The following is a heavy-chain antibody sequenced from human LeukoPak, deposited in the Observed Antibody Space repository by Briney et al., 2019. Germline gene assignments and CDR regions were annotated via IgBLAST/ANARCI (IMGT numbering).Heavy chain of an antibody. CDR2: ISGSGGAT. CDR3: AKDGYNYDSSGHFDY. D-gene: IGHD3-22*01. Sequence: PGGSLRLSCAASGFTFSLFAMHWVRRAPGKGLEWVSAISGSGGATYHADADSVKGRFTISRDNSKNALYLEINNLRAEDTAVYYCAKDGYNYDSSGHFDYWGQGTLVTVSS. CDR1: GFTFSLFA. J-gene: IGHJ4*02. V-gene: IGHV3-23*01.